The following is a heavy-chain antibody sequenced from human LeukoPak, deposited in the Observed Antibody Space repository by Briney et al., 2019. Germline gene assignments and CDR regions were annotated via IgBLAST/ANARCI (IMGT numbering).Heavy chain of an antibody. CDR1: GFTFSSYA. Sequence: PGGSLRLSCVASGFTFSSYAMSWVRQPPGKGLEWIGEINHSGSTNYNPSLKSRVTISVDTSKNQFSLKLSSVTAADTAVYYCARGMALWFGELFRFDPWGQGTLVTVSS. V-gene: IGHV4-34*01. J-gene: IGHJ5*02. CDR3: ARGMALWFGELFRFDP. CDR2: INHSGST. D-gene: IGHD3-10*01.